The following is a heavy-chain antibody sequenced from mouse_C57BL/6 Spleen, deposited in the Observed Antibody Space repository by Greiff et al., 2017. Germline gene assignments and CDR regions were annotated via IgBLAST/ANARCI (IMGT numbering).Heavy chain of an antibody. Sequence: VQLQQPGAELVMPGASVKLSCKASGYTFTSYWMPWVKQRPGQGLEWIGEIAPSDSYTNYTQKLKGKFTLTVDTSSSTAYMQLSDLTSEDSAIEYCARSSPAPFFITVDYWGQGTTLTVSS. V-gene: IGHV1-69*01. CDR3: ARSSPAPFFITVDY. J-gene: IGHJ2*01. D-gene: IGHD1-1*01. CDR2: IAPSDSYT. CDR1: GYTFTSYW.